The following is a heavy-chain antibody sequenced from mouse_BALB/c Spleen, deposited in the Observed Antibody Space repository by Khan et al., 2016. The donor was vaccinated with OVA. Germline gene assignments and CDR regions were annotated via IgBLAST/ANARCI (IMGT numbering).Heavy chain of an antibody. Sequence: EVQLQESGAELVKPGASVKLSCTASVFNIKDTYLHWVKQRPEQGLEWIGRIAPANGNTQYDPKFQGKATLTSDTSSNTAYLQLNSLTSEDTAVYYCARPSYDPRDFEVWGAGTTVTVSS. V-gene: IGHV14-3*02. CDR1: VFNIKDTY. CDR3: ARPSYDPRDFEV. J-gene: IGHJ1*01. CDR2: IAPANGNT. D-gene: IGHD2-3*01.